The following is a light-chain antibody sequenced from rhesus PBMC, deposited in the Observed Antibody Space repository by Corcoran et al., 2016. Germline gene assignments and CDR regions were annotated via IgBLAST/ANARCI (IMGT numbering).Light chain of an antibody. Sequence: DIQMTQSPSSLSASVGDRVTITCQASQSLSNYLNWYQQKPGKIPNLLIYKASSLQSGIPSRFSGSGSGTDVTLTISSLQPEDFATDYCQQGYSYPYSFGQGTKVEIK. J-gene: IGKJ2*01. V-gene: IGKV1S9*01. CDR1: QSLSNY. CDR3: QQGYSYPYS. CDR2: KAS.